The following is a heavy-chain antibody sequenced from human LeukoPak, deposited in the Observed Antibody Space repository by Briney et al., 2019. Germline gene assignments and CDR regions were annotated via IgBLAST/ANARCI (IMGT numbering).Heavy chain of an antibody. CDR1: GFTFSSYA. CDR2: ISGSGGST. V-gene: IGHV3-23*01. J-gene: IGHJ5*02. Sequence: GGSLRLSCAASGFTFSSYAVSWVRQAPGKGLEWVSAISGSGGSTYYADSVKGRFTISRDNSKNTLYLQMNSLRAEDTAVYYCAKDHDYGDYEDWFDPWGQGTLVTVSS. D-gene: IGHD4-17*01. CDR3: AKDHDYGDYEDWFDP.